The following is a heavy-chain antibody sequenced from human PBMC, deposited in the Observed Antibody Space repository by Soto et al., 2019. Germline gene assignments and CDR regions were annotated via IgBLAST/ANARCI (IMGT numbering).Heavy chain of an antibody. CDR1: GGSFSGYY. V-gene: IGHV4-34*01. J-gene: IGHJ6*02. CDR2: INHSGST. CDR3: AREAYGMDV. Sequence: SETLSLTCAVYGGSFSGYYWSWIRQPPGKGLEWIGEINHSGSTNYNPSLKSRVTISVDTSKNQFSLKLSSVTAADTAVYYCAREAYGMDVWGQGTTVSVSS.